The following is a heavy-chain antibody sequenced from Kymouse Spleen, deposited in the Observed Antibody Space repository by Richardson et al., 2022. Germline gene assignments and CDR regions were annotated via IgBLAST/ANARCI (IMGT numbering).Heavy chain of an antibody. CDR2: ISSSSSYI. CDR3: AREDSSSWYGDYYYYYGMDV. D-gene: IGHD6-13*01. Sequence: VQLVESGGGLVKPGGSLRLSCAASGFTFSSYSMNWVRQAPGKGLEWVSSISSSSSYIYYADSVKGRFTISRDNAKNSLYLQMNSLRAEDTAVYYCAREDSSSWYGDYYYYYGMDVWGQGTTVTVSS. J-gene: IGHJ6*02. CDR1: GFTFSSYS. V-gene: IGHV3-21*03.